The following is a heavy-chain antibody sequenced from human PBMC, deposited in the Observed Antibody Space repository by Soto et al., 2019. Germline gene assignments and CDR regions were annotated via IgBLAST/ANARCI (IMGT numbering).Heavy chain of an antibody. J-gene: IGHJ6*03. V-gene: IGHV1-3*01. CDR1: GYTFTSYA. CDR3: ARDSFYYDVSGASYYYYLDV. Sequence: GASVKVSCKASGYTFTSYAMHWVRQAPGQRLEWMGWINAGNGNTKYSQKFQGRVTITRGTSASTAYMELSSLRSEDTAVYYCARDSFYYDVSGASYYYYLDVWGKGTTVNVSS. CDR2: INAGNGNT. D-gene: IGHD3-3*01.